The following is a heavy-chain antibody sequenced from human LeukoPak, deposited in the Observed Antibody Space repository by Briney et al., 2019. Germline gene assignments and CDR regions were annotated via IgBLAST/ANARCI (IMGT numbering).Heavy chain of an antibody. Sequence: GGSLRLSCAASGFTFSSYWMSWVRQAPGKGLEWVANIKQDGSEKYYVGSVKGRFTISRDNAKNSLYLQMNSLRAEDTAVYYCARGKRFLEWLLFTHYYYMDVWGKGTTVTVSS. D-gene: IGHD3-3*01. CDR2: IKQDGSEK. CDR3: ARGKRFLEWLLFTHYYYMDV. V-gene: IGHV3-7*01. CDR1: GFTFSSYW. J-gene: IGHJ6*03.